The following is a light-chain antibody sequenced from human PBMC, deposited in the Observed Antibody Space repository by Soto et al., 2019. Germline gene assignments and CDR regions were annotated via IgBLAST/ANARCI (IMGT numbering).Light chain of an antibody. CDR2: DVN. J-gene: IGLJ3*02. CDR3: SSYSSTTTLV. Sequence: QSALTQPASVSGSPGQSITISCTGTSSDVGGYNYVSWYQQRPGKDPKLMIYDVNNRPSGVSNRFSASKSGNTASLTISGLQAEDEADYYCSSYSSTTTLVFGGGTKLAVL. V-gene: IGLV2-14*01. CDR1: SSDVGGYNY.